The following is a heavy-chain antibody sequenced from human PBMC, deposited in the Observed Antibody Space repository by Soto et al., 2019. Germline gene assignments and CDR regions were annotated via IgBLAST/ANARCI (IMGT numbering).Heavy chain of an antibody. Sequence: GGSLRLSCAASGFTFSYYAMSWVRQAPGKGLEWVSAISGSGGSTYYADSVKGRFTISRDNSQNTVFLQMSSLRAEDTAIYYCAKTGCGTSTCYANFDYWGQGTLVTVSS. CDR2: ISGSGGST. J-gene: IGHJ4*02. CDR3: AKTGCGTSTCYANFDY. CDR1: GFTFSYYA. V-gene: IGHV3-23*01. D-gene: IGHD2-2*01.